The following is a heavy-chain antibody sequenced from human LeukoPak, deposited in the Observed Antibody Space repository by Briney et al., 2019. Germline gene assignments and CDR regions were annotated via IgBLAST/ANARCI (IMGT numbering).Heavy chain of an antibody. J-gene: IGHJ4*02. Sequence: GGSLRLSCAASGFTFSTYDMHWVRQPTGKGLEWVSAIGTAGDTYYPGSVKGRFTISRENAKNSLYLQMNSLRAGDTAIYYCATYRQVLLPFESWGQGTLVTVSS. D-gene: IGHD2/OR15-2a*01. CDR2: IGTAGDT. CDR3: ATYRQVLLPFES. V-gene: IGHV3-13*01. CDR1: GFTFSTYD.